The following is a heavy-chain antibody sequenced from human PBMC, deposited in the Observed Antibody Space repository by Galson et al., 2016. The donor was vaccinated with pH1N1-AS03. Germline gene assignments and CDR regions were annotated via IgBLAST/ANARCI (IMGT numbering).Heavy chain of an antibody. D-gene: IGHD4-23*01. CDR3: ARSYGGTSLDI. CDR1: GFNLSDYY. V-gene: IGHV3-11*01. J-gene: IGHJ3*02. Sequence: SLRLSCAASGFNLSDYYMTWIRQAPGKGLEWVSYIRSSGTTIFYADSVEGRFTISRDNAKNSLFLQKNSLRAEDTAVYYCARSYGGTSLDIWGQGTMVTVSS. CDR2: IRSSGTTI.